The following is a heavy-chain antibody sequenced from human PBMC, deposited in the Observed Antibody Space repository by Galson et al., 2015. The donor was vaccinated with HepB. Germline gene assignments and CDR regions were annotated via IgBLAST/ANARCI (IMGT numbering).Heavy chain of an antibody. CDR3: ARDHASSSGYIDY. J-gene: IGHJ4*02. Sequence: SVKVSCKASDYTFTNYGITWVRQAPGEGLEWIGWISANSGNKNCARNLQDRVTMTTDTSTSTAYLELRSLTSDDTAVYYCARDHASSSGYIDYWGQGTLVTVSS. CDR2: ISANSGNK. V-gene: IGHV1-18*04. CDR1: DYTFTNYG. D-gene: IGHD3-22*01.